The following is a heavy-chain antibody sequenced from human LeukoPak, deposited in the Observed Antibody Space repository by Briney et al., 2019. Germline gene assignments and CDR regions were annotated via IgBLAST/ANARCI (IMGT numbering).Heavy chain of an antibody. CDR3: ARDLGFSSEDY. CDR1: GFTFSSYW. V-gene: IGHV3-7*01. Sequence: GGSLRLSCAASGFTFSSYWMSWVRQAPGKGLEWVANIHPDGGDKYYVDSVRGRFTIYRDNAKNSLFLQMNSLTVDDTAVYYCARDLGFSSEDYWGQGTLVTVSS. J-gene: IGHJ4*02. D-gene: IGHD7-27*01. CDR2: IHPDGGDK.